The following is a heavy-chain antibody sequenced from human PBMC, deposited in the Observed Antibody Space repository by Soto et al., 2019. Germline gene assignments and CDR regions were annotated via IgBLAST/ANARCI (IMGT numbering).Heavy chain of an antibody. CDR2: IKSKTDGGTT. D-gene: IGHD2-8*01. V-gene: IGHV3-15*01. CDR1: GFTFSNAW. CDR3: TTPANIVLMVYASFDY. Sequence: EVQLVESGGGLVKPGGSLRLSCAASGFTFSNAWMSWVRQAPGKGLEWVGRIKSKTDGGTTDYAAPVKGRFTISRDDSKNTLYLQMNSLKTEDTAVYYCTTPANIVLMVYASFDYWGQGTLVTVSS. J-gene: IGHJ4*02.